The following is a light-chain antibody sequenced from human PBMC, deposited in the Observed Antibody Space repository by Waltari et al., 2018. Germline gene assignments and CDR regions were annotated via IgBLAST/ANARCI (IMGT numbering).Light chain of an antibody. CDR3: QQYYSFPYT. Sequence: DIQLTQSPSFLSASVRDRVTITCRASQGISTYLAWYQQKPGKAPKLLIYAASTLQSGVPSRFSGSGSGTDFTLTISCLQSEDFATYYCQQYYSFPYTFGQGTKLEIK. CDR1: QGISTY. CDR2: AAS. J-gene: IGKJ2*01. V-gene: IGKV1-9*01.